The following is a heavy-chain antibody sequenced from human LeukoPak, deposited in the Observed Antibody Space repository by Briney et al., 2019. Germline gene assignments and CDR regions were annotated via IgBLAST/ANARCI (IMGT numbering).Heavy chain of an antibody. D-gene: IGHD4-11*01. V-gene: IGHV3-23*01. CDR2: ISGRGGRT. CDR3: ANNDYNNPEA. CDR1: GFTFSSYD. Sequence: GGSLRLSCAASGFTFSSYDMSWVRQAPGKGLAWVSAISGRGGRTYYADSVKGRFTISRDSPKNTLYLQMNSLRAEDTAIYYCANNDYNNPEAWGQGTLVTVSS. J-gene: IGHJ5*02.